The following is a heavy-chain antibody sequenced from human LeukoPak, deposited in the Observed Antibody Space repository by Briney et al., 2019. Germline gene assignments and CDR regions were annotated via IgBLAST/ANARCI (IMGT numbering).Heavy chain of an antibody. CDR1: GFTVSSDY. Sequence: GGSLRLSCAASGFTVSSDYMSWVRQAPGKGLEWVSVIYSGGSTYYADSVKGRFTISRDNSKNTLYLQMNSLRAEDTAVYYCARDLSSSGYFDYWGQGTLVTVSS. CDR2: IYSGGST. D-gene: IGHD6-13*01. CDR3: ARDLSSSGYFDY. V-gene: IGHV3-66*01. J-gene: IGHJ4*02.